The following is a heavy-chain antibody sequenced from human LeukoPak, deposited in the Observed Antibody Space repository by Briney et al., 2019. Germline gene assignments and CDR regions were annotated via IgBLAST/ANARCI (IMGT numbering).Heavy chain of an antibody. V-gene: IGHV3-23*01. D-gene: IGHD3-22*01. CDR2: ISGSGGST. CDR1: GFTFSSYA. Sequence: GGSLRLSCAASGFTFSSYAMSWVRRAPGKGLEWVSAISGSGGSTHYADSVKGRFTISRDNSKNTLYLQMNSLRAEDTAVYYCAKGDSSGSYFDYWGQGTLVTVSS. J-gene: IGHJ4*02. CDR3: AKGDSSGSYFDY.